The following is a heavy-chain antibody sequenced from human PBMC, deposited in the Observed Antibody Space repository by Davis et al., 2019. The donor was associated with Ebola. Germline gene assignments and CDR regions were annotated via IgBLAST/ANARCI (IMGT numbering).Heavy chain of an antibody. CDR2: IIPIVGIA. Sequence: SVKVSCKASGGTFSRYAISWVRQAPGQGLEWMGGIIPIVGIANYAQKFQGRVTITADKSTSTAYMELSSLRSEDTAVYYCHYDSSGYYQLFDYWGQGTLVTVSS. V-gene: IGHV1-69*10. D-gene: IGHD3-22*01. CDR3: HYDSSGYYQLFDY. CDR1: GGTFSRYA. J-gene: IGHJ4*02.